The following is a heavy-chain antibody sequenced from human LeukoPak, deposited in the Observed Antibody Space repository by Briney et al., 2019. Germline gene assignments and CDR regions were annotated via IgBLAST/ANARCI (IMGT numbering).Heavy chain of an antibody. CDR2: IYYSGST. D-gene: IGHD3-10*01. Sequence: SETLSLTCTVSGGSISSYYWSWIRQPPGKGLEWIGYIYYSGSTNYNPSLKSRVTISVDTSKNQFSLKLSSVAAADTAVYYCARLDRYYGSGSYYTLFDYWGQGTLVTVSS. CDR1: GGSISSYY. V-gene: IGHV4-59*08. J-gene: IGHJ4*02. CDR3: ARLDRYYGSGSYYTLFDY.